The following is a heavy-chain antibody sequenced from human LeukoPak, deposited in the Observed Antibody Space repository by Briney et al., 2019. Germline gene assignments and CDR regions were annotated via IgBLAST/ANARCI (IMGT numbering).Heavy chain of an antibody. CDR1: GFTFSSYA. Sequence: PGGSLRLSCAASGFTFSSYAMSWVRQAPGEGLEWVSSITSSSSYIYYADSVKGRFTISRDNAKNSLYLQMNSLRAEDTAVYYCARDQGGGYAASHYYYFDYWGQGTLVTVSS. CDR3: ARDQGGGYAASHYYYFDY. CDR2: ITSSSSYI. J-gene: IGHJ4*02. D-gene: IGHD5-12*01. V-gene: IGHV3-21*01.